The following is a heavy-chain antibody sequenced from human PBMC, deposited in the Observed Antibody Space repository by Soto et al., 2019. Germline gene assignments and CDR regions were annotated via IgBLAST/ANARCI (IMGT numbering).Heavy chain of an antibody. CDR2: IFPGDSET. V-gene: IGHV5-51*01. CDR3: AAGYSTGLDGFDV. D-gene: IGHD6-19*01. J-gene: IGHJ3*01. CDR1: GYNFANYW. Sequence: GESLKISCQGSGYNFANYWIGWVRQMPGKGLECMGMIFPGDSETKYSLSLQGQVSISADKSISTAYLQWSTLKASDTAMHYCAAGYSTGLDGFDVWGQGTMVTVSS.